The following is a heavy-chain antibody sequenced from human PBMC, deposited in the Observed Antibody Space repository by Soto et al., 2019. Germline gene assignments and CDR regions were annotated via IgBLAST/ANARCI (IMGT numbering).Heavy chain of an antibody. J-gene: IGHJ2*01. CDR3: AREGRTYSSSSSYWYFDL. Sequence: PGGSLRLSCAASGFTFSDYYMSWIRQAPGKGLEWVSYISSSGSTIYYADSVKGRFTISRDNAKNSLYLQMNSLRAGDTAVYYCAREGRTYSSSSSYWYFDLWGRGTLVTVSS. CDR1: GFTFSDYY. D-gene: IGHD6-6*01. V-gene: IGHV3-11*01. CDR2: ISSSGSTI.